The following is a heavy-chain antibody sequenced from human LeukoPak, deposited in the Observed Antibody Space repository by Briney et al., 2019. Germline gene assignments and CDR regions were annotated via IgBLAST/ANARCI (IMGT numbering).Heavy chain of an antibody. CDR2: IYHSEST. Sequence: SETLSLTCSVSGVSINSYYCNWYRQSPGKRLEWIGYIYHSESTKYNPSLKSRVSISADTSKNQFSLRLTSVTAADTAIYYCVTGGGWLPDYWGQGTLVTVSS. D-gene: IGHD6-19*01. CDR3: VTGGGWLPDY. V-gene: IGHV4-59*01. J-gene: IGHJ4*02. CDR1: GVSINSYY.